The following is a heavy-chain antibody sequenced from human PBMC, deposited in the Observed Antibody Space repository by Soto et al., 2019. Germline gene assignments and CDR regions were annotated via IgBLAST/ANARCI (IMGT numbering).Heavy chain of an antibody. Sequence: SETLSLTCTVSGGSISSGDYYWSWILQPPGKGLEWIGYIYYSGSTYYNPSLKSRVTISVDTSKNQFSLKLSSVTAADTAVYYCARSMTTVTYYYYYGMDVWGQGTTVTVSS. CDR2: IYYSGST. J-gene: IGHJ6*02. CDR3: ARSMTTVTYYYYYGMDV. D-gene: IGHD4-17*01. CDR1: GGSISSGDYY. V-gene: IGHV4-30-4*01.